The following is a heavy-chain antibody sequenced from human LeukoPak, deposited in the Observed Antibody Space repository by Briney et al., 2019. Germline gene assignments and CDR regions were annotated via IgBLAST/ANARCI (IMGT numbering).Heavy chain of an antibody. CDR1: GYGFASYW. V-gene: IGHV5-51*01. CDR2: IDPDDSET. J-gene: IGHJ4*02. Sequence: PGESLKISCKVSGYGFASYWIGWVRQMPGKGLEWMGIIDPDDSETRYSPSFEGQVTISADKSISTAYLQWSSLKASDTAMYYCARQTSMGRSGDYWGQGTLVTVSS. CDR3: ARQTSMGRSGDY. D-gene: IGHD3-10*01.